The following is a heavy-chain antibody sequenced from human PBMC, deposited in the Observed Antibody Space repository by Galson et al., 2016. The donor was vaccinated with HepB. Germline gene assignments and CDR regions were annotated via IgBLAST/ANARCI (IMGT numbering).Heavy chain of an antibody. CDR1: GGTFNNYT. J-gene: IGHJ6*02. CDR3: ARGFVGFGPNYYDMDV. V-gene: IGHV1-69*13. CDR2: IIPIFGSA. Sequence: SVKVSCKGSGGTFNNYTISWVRQAPGQGLEWMGGIIPIFGSADYAQKFLGRVSITADESTFTAYTFLTSLRSDDTAVYYCARGFVGFGPNYYDMDVWGQGTTVTVSS. D-gene: IGHD3/OR15-3a*01.